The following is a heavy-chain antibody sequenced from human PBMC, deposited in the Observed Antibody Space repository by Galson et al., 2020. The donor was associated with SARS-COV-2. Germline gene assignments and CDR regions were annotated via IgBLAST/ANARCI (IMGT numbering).Heavy chain of an antibody. Sequence: QLGESLKISCAASGFTFSSYGMHWVRQAPGKGLEWVAVISYDGSNKYYADSVKGRFTISRDNSKNTLYLQMNRLRAGDTAVYYCARSYGSGSDRGALEWGQGTLVTVSS. CDR2: ISYDGSNK. V-gene: IGHV3-30*03. CDR3: ARSYGSGSDRGALE. J-gene: IGHJ4*02. D-gene: IGHD3-10*01. CDR1: GFTFSSYG.